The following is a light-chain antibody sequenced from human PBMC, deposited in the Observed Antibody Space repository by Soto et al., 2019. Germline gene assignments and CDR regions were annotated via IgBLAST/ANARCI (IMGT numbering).Light chain of an antibody. Sequence: EIVMTQSPGTLALSPGERATLSCRASQSVGGSLAWYQQRPGQAPRLLIYAASTRATGVPARFSGSGSGTEFTLTISSLQSEDFAVYYCQQNNNWPPITFGQGTRLEIK. J-gene: IGKJ5*01. CDR2: AAS. CDR1: QSVGGS. CDR3: QQNNNWPPIT. V-gene: IGKV3-15*01.